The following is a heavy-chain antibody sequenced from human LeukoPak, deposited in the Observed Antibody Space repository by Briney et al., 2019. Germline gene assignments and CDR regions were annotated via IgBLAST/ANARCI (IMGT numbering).Heavy chain of an antibody. CDR1: GFTFSSYG. CDR2: ISGSGGST. CDR3: ARDSGKYYFDY. J-gene: IGHJ4*02. V-gene: IGHV3-23*01. Sequence: GGSLRLSCAASGFTFSSYGVHWVRQAPGKGLEWVSAISGSGGSTYYADSVKGRFTISRDNSKNTLYLQMNSLRAEDTAVYYCARDSGKYYFDYWGQGTLVTVSS.